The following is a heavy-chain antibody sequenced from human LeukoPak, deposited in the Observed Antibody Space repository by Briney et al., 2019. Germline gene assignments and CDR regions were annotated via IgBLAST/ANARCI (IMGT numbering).Heavy chain of an antibody. CDR3: ARGPIGAPDYYFDY. D-gene: IGHD3-10*01. CDR1: GYTLTEIS. CDR2: FDPENGET. V-gene: IGHV1-24*01. J-gene: IGHJ4*02. Sequence: GATVKVSCKVSGYTLTEISMYWVRQAPGKGLEWMGRFDPENGETLYARKFQGRVTMTEDTSTDTAYMELSSLRSEDTAVYFCARGPIGAPDYYFDYWGQGTLVTVSS.